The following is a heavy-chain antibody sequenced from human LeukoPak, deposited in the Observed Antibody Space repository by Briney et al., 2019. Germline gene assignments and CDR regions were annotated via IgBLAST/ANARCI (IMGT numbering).Heavy chain of an antibody. Sequence: ASVTVSCKASGYTFTGYYMHWVRQAPGQGLEWMGWINPNSGGTNYAQKFQGRVTMTRDTSISTAYMELSRLRSDDTAVYYCARDPYNYYDSSGYYYVGRYFDYWGQGTLVTVSS. CDR3: ARDPYNYYDSSGYYYVGRYFDY. V-gene: IGHV1-2*02. CDR1: GYTFTGYY. D-gene: IGHD3-22*01. CDR2: INPNSGGT. J-gene: IGHJ4*02.